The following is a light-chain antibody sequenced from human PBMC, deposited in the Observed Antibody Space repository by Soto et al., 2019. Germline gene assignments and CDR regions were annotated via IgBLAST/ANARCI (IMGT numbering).Light chain of an antibody. J-gene: IGLJ1*01. V-gene: IGLV1-47*02. CDR2: SND. Sequence: QSVLTQPPSASGTPGQRVAISCSGSSSDIGSNYVYWYQQDPGTAPKLLIYSNDQRPSGVPDRYSASKSGTSASLAISGLRSEDESDYYCASWDDSLNGPVFGTGTKVT. CDR1: SSDIGSNY. CDR3: ASWDDSLNGPV.